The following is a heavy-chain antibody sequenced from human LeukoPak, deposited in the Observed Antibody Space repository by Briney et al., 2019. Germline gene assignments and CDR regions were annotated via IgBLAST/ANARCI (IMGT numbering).Heavy chain of an antibody. CDR1: GFTFSDYY. V-gene: IGHV3-11*01. D-gene: IGHD4-17*01. Sequence: GGSLRLSCAASGFTFSDYYMSCIRQAPGKGLEWFSYISSVSTTIDYADSVKGRFTISRDNAKNSLYLQMNSLRAEDTAVYYCARSIYTTVTTWYYFDFWGQGTLVTVSS. CDR3: ARSIYTTVTTWYYFDF. J-gene: IGHJ4*02. CDR2: ISSVSTTI.